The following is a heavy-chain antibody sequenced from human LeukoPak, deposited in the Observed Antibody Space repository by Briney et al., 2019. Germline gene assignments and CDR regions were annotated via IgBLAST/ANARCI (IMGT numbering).Heavy chain of an antibody. Sequence: ASVKVSCKGSGYTFTGYFLHWVRQAPGQGLEWMGRINPNSGGTDYAQKFQGRVTMTRDTSISTAYMELRRLRSDDTAVYFCARKIPRDYGDYVGYWGQGTLVTVSS. D-gene: IGHD4-17*01. J-gene: IGHJ4*02. CDR2: INPNSGGT. V-gene: IGHV1-2*06. CDR3: ARKIPRDYGDYVGY. CDR1: GYTFTGYF.